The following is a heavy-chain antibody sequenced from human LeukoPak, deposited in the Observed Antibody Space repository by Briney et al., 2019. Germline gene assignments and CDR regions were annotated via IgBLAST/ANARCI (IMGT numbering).Heavy chain of an antibody. CDR3: ARGCKYYDFWSGSYYYMDV. D-gene: IGHD3-3*01. CDR1: GYTFTSYD. CDR2: MNPNSGNT. J-gene: IGHJ6*03. Sequence: ASVKVSCKASGYTFTSYDINWVRQATGQGLEWMGWMNPNSGNTGYAQKFQGRVTMTRNTSISTAYMELSSLRSEDTAVYYCARGCKYYDFWSGSYYYMDVWGKGTTVTVSS. V-gene: IGHV1-8*01.